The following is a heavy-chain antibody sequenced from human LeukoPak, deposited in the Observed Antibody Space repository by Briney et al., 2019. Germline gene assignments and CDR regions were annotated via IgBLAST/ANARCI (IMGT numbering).Heavy chain of an antibody. CDR3: ARNSFAELFLLGSAYGMDV. CDR2: NNGDGSTT. D-gene: IGHD3-10*01. V-gene: IGHV3-74*01. J-gene: IGHJ6*02. CDR1: GFSLSGYW. Sequence: PGGSLRLSCVASGFSLSGYWMYWVRQAPGKGLMYISRNNGDGSTTNYADVVKGRFSISRDNAKDLLYLQINSLRVEDTAVYYCARNSFAELFLLGSAYGMDVWGQGTPVTVSS.